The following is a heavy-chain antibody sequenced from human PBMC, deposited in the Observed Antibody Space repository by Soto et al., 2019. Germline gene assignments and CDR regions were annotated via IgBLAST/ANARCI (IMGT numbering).Heavy chain of an antibody. Sequence: GGSLRLSCAASGFTFSSYAMSWVRQAPGKGLEWVSAISGSGGSTYYADSVKGRFTISRDNSKNTLYLQMNSLRAEDTAVYYCAKMGSSWYGGGIDYWGQGTLVTVSS. CDR2: ISGSGGST. V-gene: IGHV3-23*01. CDR3: AKMGSSWYGGGIDY. D-gene: IGHD6-13*01. CDR1: GFTFSSYA. J-gene: IGHJ4*02.